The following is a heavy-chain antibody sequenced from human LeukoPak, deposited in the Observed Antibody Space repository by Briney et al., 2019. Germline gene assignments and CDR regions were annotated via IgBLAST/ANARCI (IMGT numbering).Heavy chain of an antibody. D-gene: IGHD2-21*02. CDR2: INPNSGGT. Sequence: ASVKVSCKASGYTFTGYYIHWVRQAPGQGLKWMGWINPNSGGTNYAQKFQGRVTMTRDTSISTAYMELSRLRSDDTAVYYCARSIVVVTAILPDYWGQGTLVTVSS. V-gene: IGHV1-2*02. CDR3: ARSIVVVTAILPDY. CDR1: GYTFTGYY. J-gene: IGHJ4*02.